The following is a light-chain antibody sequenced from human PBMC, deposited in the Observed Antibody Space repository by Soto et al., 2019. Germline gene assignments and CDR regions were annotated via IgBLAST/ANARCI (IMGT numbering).Light chain of an antibody. J-gene: IGKJ5*01. CDR2: GAS. CDR1: QIILSN. CDR3: QQYNNWPIT. V-gene: IGKV3-15*01. Sequence: EIVMAQSASTLSVSPGEGVTRCFRASQIILSNLAWYQQKPGQAPRLLIYGASTRATGIPARFSGSGSGTEFTLTISSLQSEDFAVYYCQQYNNWPITFGQGTRLEIK.